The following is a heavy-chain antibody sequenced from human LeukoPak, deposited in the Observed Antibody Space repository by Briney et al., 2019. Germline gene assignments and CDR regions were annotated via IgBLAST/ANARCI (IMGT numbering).Heavy chain of an antibody. Sequence: PSETLSLTCTVSGGSISSYYWSWIRQPPGKGLEWIGRIYTSGSTNYNPSLKSRVTISVDTSKNQFSLKLSSVTAADTAVYYCASSTIVGATYYYYYYMDVWGKGTTVTISS. CDR2: IYTSGST. CDR1: GGSISSYY. CDR3: ASSTIVGATYYYYYYMDV. V-gene: IGHV4-4*08. D-gene: IGHD1-26*01. J-gene: IGHJ6*03.